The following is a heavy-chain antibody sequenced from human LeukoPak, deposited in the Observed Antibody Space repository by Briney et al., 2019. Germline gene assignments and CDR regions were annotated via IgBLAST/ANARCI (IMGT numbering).Heavy chain of an antibody. D-gene: IGHD3-3*01. V-gene: IGHV4-34*01. J-gene: IGHJ5*02. CDR3: ARHTTIFGVVIKGDNWFDP. CDR2: INHSGST. CDR1: GGSFSGYY. Sequence: SETLSLTCAVYGGSFSGYYWSWIRQPPGKGLEWIGEINHSGSTNYNPSLKSRVTISVDTSKNQFSLKLSSVTAADTAVYYCARHTTIFGVVIKGDNWFDPWGQGTLVTVSS.